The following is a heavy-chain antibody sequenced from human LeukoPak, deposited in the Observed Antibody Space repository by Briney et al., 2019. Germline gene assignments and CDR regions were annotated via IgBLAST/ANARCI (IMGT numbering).Heavy chain of an antibody. D-gene: IGHD3-9*01. J-gene: IGHJ3*01. CDR1: GYNCKSYD. Sequence: ASVKVSCKASGYNCKSYDINWVRQAAGQGLEWMGWMNPHGDYTGYAQKFQDRVTMTSDSSTTTAYMELSSLTSEDTALYYCARGLRDGLTGNDVLDVWGLGTMVIVTS. V-gene: IGHV1-8*01. CDR2: MNPHGDYT. CDR3: ARGLRDGLTGNDVLDV.